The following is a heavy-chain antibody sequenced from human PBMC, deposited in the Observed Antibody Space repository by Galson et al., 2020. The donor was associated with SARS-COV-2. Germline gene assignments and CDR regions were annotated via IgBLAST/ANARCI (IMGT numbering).Heavy chain of an antibody. CDR3: VRDKLGDKLELDS. J-gene: IGHJ4*02. CDR1: GFTFTLHP. V-gene: IGHV3-30*03. D-gene: IGHD6-6*01. Sequence: GGSLRLSCEASGFTFTLHPMHWVRQAPGKGLEWVAVSSFDGTKEYYADSVKGRFTISRDNSKSTLFLQMNGLRVDDTAVYYCVRDKLGDKLELDSWGQGTLVTVS. CDR2: SSFDGTKE.